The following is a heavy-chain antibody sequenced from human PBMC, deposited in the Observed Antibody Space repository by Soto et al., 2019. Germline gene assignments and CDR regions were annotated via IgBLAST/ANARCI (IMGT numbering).Heavy chain of an antibody. J-gene: IGHJ4*02. Sequence: GGSLRLSCASSGFTFNTNSMSWVRQAPGKGLDWVSAISSSGGSTYYADSVKGRFIISRDNSQNTLYLQMNSLRAEDTAVYYCAKPDGATYNFRYWGQGTLVTVSS. D-gene: IGHD1-1*01. CDR2: ISSSGGST. V-gene: IGHV3-23*01. CDR1: GFTFNTNS. CDR3: AKPDGATYNFRY.